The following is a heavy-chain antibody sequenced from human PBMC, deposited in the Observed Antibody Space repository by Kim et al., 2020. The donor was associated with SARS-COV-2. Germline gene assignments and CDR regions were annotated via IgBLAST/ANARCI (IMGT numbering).Heavy chain of an antibody. CDR3: ARGYMVRRSGYFQH. J-gene: IGHJ1*01. D-gene: IGHD3-10*01. CDR1: GGSFSGYY. V-gene: IGHV4-34*01. Sequence: SETLSLTCAVYGGSFSGYYWSWIRQPPGKGLEWIGEINHSGSTNYNPSLKSRVTISVDTSKNQFSLKLSSVTAADTAVYYCARGYMVRRSGYFQHWGQGTLVTVSS. CDR2: INHSGST.